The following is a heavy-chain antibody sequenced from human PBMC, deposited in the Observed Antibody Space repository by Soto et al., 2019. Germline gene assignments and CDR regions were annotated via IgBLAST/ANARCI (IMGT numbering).Heavy chain of an antibody. D-gene: IGHD3-22*01. V-gene: IGHV4-34*02. CDR1: GGSVSGYY. Sequence: QVQLQQWGAGLLKPSETLSLTCVVSGGSVSGYYWTWIRQAPGKGLAWIGEVDHSGRTSYNPALKSRVTMSADTSKNQFSLSLSSVTAADTAVYYCASRFTMTVGVFDYWGQGAPVPVSS. J-gene: IGHJ4*02. CDR2: VDHSGRT. CDR3: ASRFTMTVGVFDY.